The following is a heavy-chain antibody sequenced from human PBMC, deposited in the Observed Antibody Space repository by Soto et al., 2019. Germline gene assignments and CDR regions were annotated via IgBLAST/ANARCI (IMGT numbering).Heavy chain of an antibody. J-gene: IGHJ4*02. D-gene: IGHD6-19*01. V-gene: IGHV3-48*01. CDR1: GFTFSSYS. CDR2: ISSGSSTI. CDR3: ARDRGLVLDY. Sequence: EVQLVESGGGLVQPGGSLRLSCAASGFTFSSYSMNWVRQAPGKGLEWVSYISSGSSTIYYADSVKGRFTISRDNAKNSLYLQMNSLRAEDTAVYYCARDRGLVLDYWGQGTLVTVSS.